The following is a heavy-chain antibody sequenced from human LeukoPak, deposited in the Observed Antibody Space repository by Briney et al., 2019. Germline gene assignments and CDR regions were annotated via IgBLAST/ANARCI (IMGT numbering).Heavy chain of an antibody. CDR1: GGSISSYY. Sequence: SETLSLTCTVSGGSISSYYWSWIRQPPGKGLEWIGYIYYSGSTNYNPSLKSRVTISVDTSKNQFSLKLSSVTAADTAVYYCARQGDGYDFDYWGQGTLVTVSS. J-gene: IGHJ4*02. CDR2: IYYSGST. CDR3: ARQGDGYDFDY. V-gene: IGHV4-59*08. D-gene: IGHD5-24*01.